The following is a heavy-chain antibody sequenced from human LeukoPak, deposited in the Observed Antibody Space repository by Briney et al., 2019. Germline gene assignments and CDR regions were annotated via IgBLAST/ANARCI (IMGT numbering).Heavy chain of an antibody. CDR1: GFTFSAYW. V-gene: IGHV3-7*04. CDR3: ARYDYGGNYDY. CDR2: IKQDGSEN. Sequence: QPGGSLRLSCAASGFTFSAYWMSWVRQAPGKGLQWVANIKQDGSENYYGDSVKGRFTISRDNAKNSLYLQMNSLRAEDTAVYYCARYDYGGNYDYWGQGTLVTVSS. J-gene: IGHJ4*02. D-gene: IGHD4-23*01.